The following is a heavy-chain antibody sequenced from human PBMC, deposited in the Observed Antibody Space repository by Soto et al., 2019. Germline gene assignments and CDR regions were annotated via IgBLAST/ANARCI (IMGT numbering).Heavy chain of an antibody. J-gene: IGHJ6*02. CDR1: GFTFSSYS. V-gene: IGHV3-21*01. CDR2: ISSSSSYI. Sequence: GGSLRLSCAASGFTFSSYSMNWVRQAPGKGLEWVSSISSSSSYIYYADSVKGRFTISRDNAKNSLYLQMNSLRAEDTAVYYCARDRSVAGIYYYGMDVWGQGTTVTVSS. CDR3: ARDRSVAGIYYYGMDV. D-gene: IGHD6-19*01.